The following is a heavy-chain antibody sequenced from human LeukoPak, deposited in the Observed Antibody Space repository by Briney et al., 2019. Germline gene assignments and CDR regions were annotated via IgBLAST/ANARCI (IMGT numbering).Heavy chain of an antibody. CDR2: INPNSGGT. J-gene: IGHJ5*02. D-gene: IGHD1-7*01. Sequence: ASEKVSCKASGYTFTGYYMHWVRQAPGQGLEWMGWINPNSGGTNYAQKFQGRVTMTRDTSISTAYMELSRLRSDDTAVYYCARARITGTTGFDPWGQGTLVTVSS. V-gene: IGHV1-2*02. CDR1: GYTFTGYY. CDR3: ARARITGTTGFDP.